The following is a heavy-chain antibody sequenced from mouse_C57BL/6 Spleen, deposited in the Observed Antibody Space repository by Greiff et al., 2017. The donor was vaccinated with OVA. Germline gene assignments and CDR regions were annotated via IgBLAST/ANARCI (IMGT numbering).Heavy chain of an antibody. Sequence: QVQLQQPGAELVMPGASVKLSCKASGYTFTSYWMHWVTQRPGQGLEWIGEIDPSDSYTNYNQKFKGKSTLNVDKSSSTAYMQLSSLTSEDSAVYYCARSGWDEAYWGQGTLVTVSA. CDR3: ARSGWDEAY. D-gene: IGHD3-1*01. V-gene: IGHV1-69*01. CDR1: GYTFTSYW. CDR2: IDPSDSYT. J-gene: IGHJ3*01.